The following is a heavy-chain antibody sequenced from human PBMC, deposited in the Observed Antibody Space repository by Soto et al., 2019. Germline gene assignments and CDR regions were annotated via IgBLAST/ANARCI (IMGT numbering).Heavy chain of an antibody. CDR1: GYTFTSYD. V-gene: IGHV1-2*04. D-gene: IGHD3-3*01. Sequence: ASVKVSCKASGYTFTSYDINWVRQATGQGLEWMGWINPNSGGTNYAQKFQGWVTMTRDTSISTAYMELSRLRSDDTAVYYCARGNYDFWSGYPGGYYYGMDVWGQGTTVTVSS. CDR2: INPNSGGT. CDR3: ARGNYDFWSGYPGGYYYGMDV. J-gene: IGHJ6*02.